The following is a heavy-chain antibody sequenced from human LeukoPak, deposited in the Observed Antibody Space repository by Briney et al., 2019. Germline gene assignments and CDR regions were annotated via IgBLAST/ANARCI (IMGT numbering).Heavy chain of an antibody. CDR3: ARSRGYSYVRNFDY. CDR2: IYYSGST. J-gene: IGHJ4*02. CDR1: GGSISSYY. V-gene: IGHV4-59*08. Sequence: SETLSLTCTVSGGSISSYYWSWIRQPPGKGLEWIGYIYYSGSTNYNPSLKSRVTISVDTSKNQFSLKLSSVTAADTAVYYCARSRGYSYVRNFDYWGQGTLVTVSS. D-gene: IGHD5-18*01.